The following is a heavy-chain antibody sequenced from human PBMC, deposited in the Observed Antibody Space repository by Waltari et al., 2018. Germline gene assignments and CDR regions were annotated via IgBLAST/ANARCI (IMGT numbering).Heavy chain of an antibody. CDR3: AEAGLYVRDYYYDYSMGV. D-gene: IGHD3-16*01. CDR2: IRGIGAAR. CDR1: GFTFSSYA. Sequence: EVQLLESGGGLVQPGGSLRLSCAASGFTFSSYAMSWVRQAPGKGLEGVSSIRGIGAARYYADSVKGRFTISRDNSKNTLYLQMISLRAEDTAVYYCAEAGLYVRDYYYDYSMGVWGQGTTVTVSS. V-gene: IGHV3-23*01. J-gene: IGHJ6*02.